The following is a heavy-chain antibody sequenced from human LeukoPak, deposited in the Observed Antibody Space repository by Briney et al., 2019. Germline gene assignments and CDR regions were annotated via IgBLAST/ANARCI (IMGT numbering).Heavy chain of an antibody. CDR2: IYYSAST. CDR3: ARQSGFQRYGSGLDYYYYYMDV. Sequence: SETLSLTCTVSGGSISSSSYYWGWIRPPPGKELEWIGSIYYSASTYYNPSLKSRVTISVDTSKNQFSLKLRSVTGADTAVYYCARQSGFQRYGSGLDYYYYYMDVWGKGTTVTVSS. D-gene: IGHD1-26*01. J-gene: IGHJ6*03. V-gene: IGHV4-39*01. CDR1: GGSISSSSYY.